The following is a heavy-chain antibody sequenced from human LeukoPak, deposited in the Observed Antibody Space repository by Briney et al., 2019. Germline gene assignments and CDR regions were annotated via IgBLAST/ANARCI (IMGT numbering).Heavy chain of an antibody. D-gene: IGHD1-26*01. CDR1: GLTFRSYW. J-gene: IGHJ3*02. CDR3: ASGGGATRSGYAFDM. CDR2: IKPDGRDK. V-gene: IGHV3-7*01. Sequence: GGSLRLACAASGLTFRSYWMSWVRQAPGKGLEWVVNIKPDGRDKYYVDSVKGRFTISRDNAKNSLYMQMNSLRAEDTAVYYCASGGGATRSGYAFDMWGQGTMVTVSS.